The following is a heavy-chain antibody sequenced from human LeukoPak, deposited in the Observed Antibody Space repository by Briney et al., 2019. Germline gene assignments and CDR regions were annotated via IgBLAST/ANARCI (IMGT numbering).Heavy chain of an antibody. D-gene: IGHD3-10*01. CDR1: GLTFSDYG. V-gene: IGHV3-23*01. Sequence: EPGGSLRLSCTASGLTFSDYGMTWVRQAPGKGLEWVSSINAGGDTTYYADSVMGRFTISRDNPKNTLYLQMNSLRAEDTAVYYCAKDPPRWFGESMPHYWGQGTLVTVSS. CDR2: INAGGDTT. J-gene: IGHJ4*02. CDR3: AKDPPRWFGESMPHY.